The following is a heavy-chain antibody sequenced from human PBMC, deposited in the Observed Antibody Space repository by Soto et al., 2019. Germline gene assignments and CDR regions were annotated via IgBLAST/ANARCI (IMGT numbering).Heavy chain of an antibody. J-gene: IGHJ6*02. CDR1: GYSFTSYG. V-gene: IGHV1-18*01. CDR3: ARDLTIVPATHPRLENYGMDV. CDR2: ISPYNGHT. D-gene: IGHD2-2*01. Sequence: QVQLVQSAGEVKKPGASVKVSCKASGYSFTSYGISWVRRAPGQGLEWMGWISPYNGHTQFVERFQGRVTMTTDTSTKTAYMELRNLRSDDTAHYYCARDLTIVPATHPRLENYGMDVWGQGTTSSSP.